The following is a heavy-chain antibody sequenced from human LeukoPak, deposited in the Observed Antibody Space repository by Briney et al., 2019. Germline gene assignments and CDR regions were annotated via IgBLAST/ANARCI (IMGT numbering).Heavy chain of an antibody. V-gene: IGHV3-30*01. CDR3: ARDSGNSVFDY. CDR2: ISYDGSNK. D-gene: IGHD4-23*01. J-gene: IGHJ4*02. Sequence: GGSLRLSCAASGFTFSSYAMHWVRQAPGKGLEWVAVISYDGSNKYYADSVKGRFTISRDNSKNTLYLQMNSLRAEDTAVYYCARDSGNSVFDYWGQGTLVTVSS. CDR1: GFTFSSYA.